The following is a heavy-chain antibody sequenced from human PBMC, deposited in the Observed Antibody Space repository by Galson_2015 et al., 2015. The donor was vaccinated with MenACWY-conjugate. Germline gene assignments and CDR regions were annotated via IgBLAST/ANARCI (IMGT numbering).Heavy chain of an antibody. CDR1: GFNLNFYA. Sequence: SLRLSCAASGFNLNFYALNWVRQAPGKGLEWVSFISLSGSTVHYADSVKGRFTISRDHAKKSLYLQMNSLRDEDTAVYFCAGRQRIITYAVDGGVDGMDVWGQGTTVIVSS. J-gene: IGHJ6*02. D-gene: IGHD3-16*01. V-gene: IGHV3-48*02. CDR3: AGRQRIITYAVDGGVDGMDV. CDR2: ISLSGSTV.